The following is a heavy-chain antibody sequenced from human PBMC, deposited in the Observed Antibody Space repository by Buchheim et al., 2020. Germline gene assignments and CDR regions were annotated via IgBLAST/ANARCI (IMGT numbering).Heavy chain of an antibody. CDR3: ARSQWLGFDY. D-gene: IGHD6-19*01. CDR2: INAGNGNT. V-gene: IGHV1-3*01. CDR1: GYTFTSYA. J-gene: IGHJ4*02. Sequence: QVQLVQSGAEVKKPGASVKVSCKASGYTFTSYAMHWVRQAPGQRLEWMGWINAGNGNTKYSPKFQGRVTITRDTSASPAYMELSSLRSEDTAVYYCARSQWLGFDYWGQGTL.